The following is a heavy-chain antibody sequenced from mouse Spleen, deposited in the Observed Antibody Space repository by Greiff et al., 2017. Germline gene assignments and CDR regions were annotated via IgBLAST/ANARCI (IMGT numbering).Heavy chain of an antibody. Sequence: QVQLQQSGAELARPGASVKLSCKASGYTFKSYDISWVKQRTGQGLEWIGEIYPRSGNTYYNEKFKGKATLTVDKSSSTAYMELRSLTSEDSAVYFCARSGPPYWHFDVWGAGTTVTVSS. CDR2: IYPRSGNT. V-gene: IGHV1-81*01. CDR3: ARSGPPYWHFDV. CDR1: GYTFKSYD. J-gene: IGHJ1*01.